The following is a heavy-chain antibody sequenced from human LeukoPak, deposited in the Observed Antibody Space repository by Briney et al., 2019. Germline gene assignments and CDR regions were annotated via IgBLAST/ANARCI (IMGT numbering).Heavy chain of an antibody. Sequence: RSGGSLRLSCAASGFTFSSYWMNWARQAPGKGLEWVSAISNNGGYTYYADSVQGRFTISRDNSKSTLCLQMNSLRAEDTAVYYCAKQLGYCSDGSCYFPYWGQGTLVTVSS. V-gene: IGHV3-23*01. CDR1: GFTFSSYW. CDR3: AKQLGYCSDGSCYFPY. J-gene: IGHJ4*02. D-gene: IGHD2-15*01. CDR2: ISNNGGYT.